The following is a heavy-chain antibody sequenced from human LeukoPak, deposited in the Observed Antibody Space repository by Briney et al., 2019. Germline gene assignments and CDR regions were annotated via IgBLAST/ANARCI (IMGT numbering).Heavy chain of an antibody. V-gene: IGHV3-7*01. Sequence: GGSLRFSCAASGFNFRAYWMSWARQARGKGLEWVASLNQDADREYYADSVKGRFTISRDNAKNSLYLQMDSLRVEDTAVHYCARATTASARDHWGQGTLVTVSS. CDR2: LNQDADRE. D-gene: IGHD1-14*01. J-gene: IGHJ4*02. CDR3: ARATTASARDH. CDR1: GFNFRAYW.